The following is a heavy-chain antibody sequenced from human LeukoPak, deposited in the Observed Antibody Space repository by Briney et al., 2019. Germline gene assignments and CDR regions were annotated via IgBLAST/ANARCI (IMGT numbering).Heavy chain of an antibody. D-gene: IGHD2-2*01. CDR1: EFTFNNYA. V-gene: IGHV3-23*01. CDR2: ISSGGGST. J-gene: IGHJ5*02. CDR3: AKALGVEVPAASRWFDP. Sequence: GGSLRLFCAASEFTFNNYAMTWVRQAPGKGLEWVSTISSGGGSTYYADSVKGRFTISRDNSKNTLYLQMSSLRAEDTAVYYCAKALGVEVPAASRWFDPWGQGTLVTVSS.